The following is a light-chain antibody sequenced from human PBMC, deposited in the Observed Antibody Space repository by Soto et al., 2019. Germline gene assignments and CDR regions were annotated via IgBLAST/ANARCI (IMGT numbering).Light chain of an antibody. V-gene: IGLV2-23*01. J-gene: IGLJ3*02. CDR3: CSYVGNSLWL. Sequence: QSVLTQPASVSGSPGQSITISCTGTSSDVGKYKVVSWYQHHPGKVPKLLIYEATKRPSGVSDRFSGSKSDNTASLTISGLQAEDEADYYCCSYVGNSLWLFGGGTK. CDR2: EAT. CDR1: SSDVGKYKV.